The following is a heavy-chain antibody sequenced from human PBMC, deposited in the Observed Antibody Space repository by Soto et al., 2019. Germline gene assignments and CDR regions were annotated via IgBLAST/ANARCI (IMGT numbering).Heavy chain of an antibody. V-gene: IGHV2-5*02. CDR1: GFSLTTSGVG. CDR3: ADNLVGGSSWFDP. Sequence: QITLKESGPTLVKPTQTLTLTCTFSGFSLTTSGVGVVWIRQPPGKALEWLGIIYWDDDKRYRTSLKYRLTITKDTSKNPVVPTMNILDSLDTGSYYRADNLVGGSSWFDPWGQGNLVTVFS. CDR2: IYWDDDK. D-gene: IGHD2-21*01. J-gene: IGHJ5*01.